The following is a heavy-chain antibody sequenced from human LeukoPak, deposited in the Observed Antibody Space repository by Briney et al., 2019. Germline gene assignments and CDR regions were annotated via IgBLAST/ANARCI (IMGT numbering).Heavy chain of an antibody. Sequence: ASVKVSCKASGYTFTSYYMHWVRQAPGQGLEWMGIINPSGGSTSYAQKFQGRVTMTRDTSTSTVYMELSSLRSEDTAVYYCARDHWVVATITSGYFDYWGQGTLVTVSS. J-gene: IGHJ4*02. CDR3: ARDHWVVATITSGYFDY. V-gene: IGHV1-46*01. CDR1: GYTFTSYY. D-gene: IGHD5-12*01. CDR2: INPSGGST.